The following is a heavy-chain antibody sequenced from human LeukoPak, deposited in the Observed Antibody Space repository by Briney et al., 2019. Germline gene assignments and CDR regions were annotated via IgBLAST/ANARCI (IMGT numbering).Heavy chain of an antibody. J-gene: IGHJ5*02. D-gene: IGHD4-17*01. Sequence: GRSLRLSCAASGFTFSSYAMSWVRQAPGKGLEWVSAISGSGGSTYYADSVKGRFTISRDNSKNTLYLQMNSLRAEDTAVYYCASTSAPTVTTRGDWFDPWGQGTLVTVSS. CDR1: GFTFSSYA. V-gene: IGHV3-23*01. CDR2: ISGSGGST. CDR3: ASTSAPTVTTRGDWFDP.